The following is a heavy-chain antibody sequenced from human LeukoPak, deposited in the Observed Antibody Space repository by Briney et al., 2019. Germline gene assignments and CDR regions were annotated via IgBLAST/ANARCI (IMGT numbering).Heavy chain of an antibody. D-gene: IGHD2-2*02. J-gene: IGHJ5*02. V-gene: IGHV4-38-2*02. Sequence: PSETLSLTCTVSGYSISSGYYWGWIRQPPGKGLEWIGSIYHSGSTYYNPSLKSRVTISVDTSKNQFSLKLSSVTAADTAVYYCARGGCSSTSCYTTRELLRYTPWFDPWGQGTLVTVSS. CDR1: GYSISSGYY. CDR2: IYHSGST. CDR3: ARGGCSSTSCYTTRELLRYTPWFDP.